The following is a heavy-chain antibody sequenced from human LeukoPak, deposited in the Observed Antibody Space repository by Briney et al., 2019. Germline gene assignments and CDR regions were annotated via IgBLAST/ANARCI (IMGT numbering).Heavy chain of an antibody. V-gene: IGHV1-18*01. CDR3: ARDRGYYDFWSGYYTDFDY. Sequence: GASVTVSCKASGYTFTSYGISWVRQAPGQGLEWMGWISAYNGNTNYAQKLQGRVTMTTDTSTSTAYMELRSLRSDDTGVYYCARDRGYYDFWSGYYTDFDYWGQGPLVTVSS. D-gene: IGHD3-3*01. CDR1: GYTFTSYG. CDR2: ISAYNGNT. J-gene: IGHJ4*02.